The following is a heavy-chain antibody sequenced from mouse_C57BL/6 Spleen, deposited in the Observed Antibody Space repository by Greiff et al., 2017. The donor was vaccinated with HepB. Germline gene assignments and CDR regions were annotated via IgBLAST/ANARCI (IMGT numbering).Heavy chain of an antibody. D-gene: IGHD2-3*01. CDR3: ARALYDGYSYWYFDV. V-gene: IGHV5-4*01. Sequence: EVQVVESGGGLVKPGGSLKLSCAASGFTFSSYAMSWVRQTPEKRLEWVATISDGGSYTYYPDNVKGRFTISRDNAKNNLYLQMSHLKSEDTAMYYCARALYDGYSYWYFDVWGTGTTVTVSS. J-gene: IGHJ1*03. CDR2: ISDGGSYT. CDR1: GFTFSSYA.